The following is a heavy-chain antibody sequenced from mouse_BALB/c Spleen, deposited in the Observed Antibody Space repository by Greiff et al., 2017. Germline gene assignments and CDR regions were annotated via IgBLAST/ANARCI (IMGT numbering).Heavy chain of an antibody. Sequence: EVKLVESGPGLVKPSQSLSLTCTVTGYSITSDYAWNWIRQFPGNKLEWMGYISYSGSTSYNPSLKSRISITRDTSKNQFFLQLNSVTTEDTATYYCASLTTATFAYWGQGTLVTVSA. D-gene: IGHD1-2*01. V-gene: IGHV3-2*02. CDR3: ASLTTATFAY. CDR2: ISYSGST. J-gene: IGHJ3*01. CDR1: GYSITSDYA.